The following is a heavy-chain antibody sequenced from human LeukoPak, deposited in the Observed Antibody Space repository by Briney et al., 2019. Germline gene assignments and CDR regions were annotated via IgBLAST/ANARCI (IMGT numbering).Heavy chain of an antibody. J-gene: IGHJ4*02. CDR2: IWNDGSNK. CDR1: GFTFSIYG. V-gene: IGHV3-33*01. CDR3: AREAFNYGDHYFDY. Sequence: GGSLRLSCAASGFTFSIYGMHWVRQAPGKGLEWVAVIWNDGSNKYYADSVKGRFTISRDNAKNTLYLQMNSLRAEDTAVYHCAREAFNYGDHYFDYWGQGTLVTVSS. D-gene: IGHD4-17*01.